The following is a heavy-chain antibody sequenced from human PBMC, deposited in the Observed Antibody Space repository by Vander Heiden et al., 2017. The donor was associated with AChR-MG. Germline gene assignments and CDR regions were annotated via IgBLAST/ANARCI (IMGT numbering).Heavy chain of an antibody. Sequence: EVQLLESGGGLVQPGWSLRLPCAASGLTFGSYAMSWVRQAPGKGLGWVAAISGSGGRTYDADAVKGRFTIARDNSKNTLYLQMNSLRAEDTAVYYCAKGRGSSGWYIDYWGQGTLVTVSS. CDR1: GLTFGSYA. D-gene: IGHD6-19*01. CDR3: AKGRGSSGWYIDY. V-gene: IGHV3-23*01. CDR2: ISGSGGRT. J-gene: IGHJ4*02.